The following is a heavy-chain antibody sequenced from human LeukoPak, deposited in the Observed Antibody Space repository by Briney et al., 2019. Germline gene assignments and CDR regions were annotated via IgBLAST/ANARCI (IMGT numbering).Heavy chain of an antibody. CDR3: AKSNRGSGWYDPVYYYYYGMDV. CDR1: GFTFSSYA. J-gene: IGHJ6*02. D-gene: IGHD6-19*01. CDR2: ISGSGGST. V-gene: IGHV3-23*01. Sequence: GGSLRLSCAASGFTFSSYAMSWVRQAPGKGLEWVSAISGSGGSTYYADPVKGRFTISRDNSKNTLYLQMNSLRAEDTAVYYCAKSNRGSGWYDPVYYYYYGMDVWGQGTTVTVSS.